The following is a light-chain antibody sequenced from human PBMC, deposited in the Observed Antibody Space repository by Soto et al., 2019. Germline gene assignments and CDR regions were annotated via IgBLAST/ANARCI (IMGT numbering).Light chain of an antibody. V-gene: IGKV3-11*01. J-gene: IGKJ4*02. Sequence: EIVLTQSPATLYLSPGERATLSCRASQSVSSYLAWYQQQPGQAPRLLIYDASNRATGIPARFSGSGSGTDFTLTISSLEPDDFAVYYCQQRSNWPLTFGGGTKVEIK. CDR1: QSVSSY. CDR3: QQRSNWPLT. CDR2: DAS.